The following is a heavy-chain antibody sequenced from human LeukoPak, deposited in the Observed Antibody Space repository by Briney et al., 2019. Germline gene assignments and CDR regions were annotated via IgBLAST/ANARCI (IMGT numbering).Heavy chain of an antibody. D-gene: IGHD2-2*01. CDR2: ISYDGSNK. CDR1: GFTFSSYG. V-gene: IGHV3-30*03. Sequence: PGGSLRLSCAASGFTFSSYGMHWVRQAPGKGLEWVAVISYDGSNKYYADSVKGRFTISRDNSENTLYLQMNSLRAEDTAVYYCARAEDCSSTSCPRALDIWGQGTMVTVSS. J-gene: IGHJ3*02. CDR3: ARAEDCSSTSCPRALDI.